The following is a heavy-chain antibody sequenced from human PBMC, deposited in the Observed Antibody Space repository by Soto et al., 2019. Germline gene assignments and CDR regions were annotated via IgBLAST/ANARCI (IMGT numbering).Heavy chain of an antibody. J-gene: IGHJ4*02. Sequence: VGSLRLSCAASGFTVSNNYMSWVRQAPGEGLEWVSIIYSGDSTYYTDSVKDRFTISRDSSKNTLYLQMNSLRAEDTAVYYCARFYMNSYFDYWGQGTLVTVSS. V-gene: IGHV3-66*01. CDR1: GFTVSNNY. CDR2: IYSGDST. CDR3: ARFYMNSYFDY. D-gene: IGHD1-7*01.